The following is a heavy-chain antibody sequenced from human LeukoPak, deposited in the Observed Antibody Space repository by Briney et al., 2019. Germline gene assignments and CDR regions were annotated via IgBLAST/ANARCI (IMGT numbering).Heavy chain of an antibody. V-gene: IGHV3-23*01. J-gene: IGHJ6*03. CDR1: GFIFSSYA. D-gene: IGHD3-9*01. CDR3: AKGGILTGYFPQYMDV. CDR2: ISGSGGTT. Sequence: PGGSLRLSCAASGFIFSSYAMSWVRQAPGKGLEWVSAISGSGGTTYYANSVKGRFTISRDNSKNTLYLQMNSLRAEDTAVYYCAKGGILTGYFPQYMDVWGKGTTVTISS.